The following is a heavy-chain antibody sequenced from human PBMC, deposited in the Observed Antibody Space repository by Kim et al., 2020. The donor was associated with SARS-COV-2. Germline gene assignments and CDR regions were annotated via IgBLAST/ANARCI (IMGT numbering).Heavy chain of an antibody. J-gene: IGHJ4*02. V-gene: IGHV4-30-4*01. CDR2: IYYSGST. D-gene: IGHD3-3*01. CDR3: ARVRFSITIFGVVTRLFDY. Sequence: PGKGLEWIGYIYYSGSTYYNPSLKSRVTISVDTSKNQFSLKLSSVTAADTAVYYCARVRFSITIFGVVTRLFDYWGQGTLVTVSS.